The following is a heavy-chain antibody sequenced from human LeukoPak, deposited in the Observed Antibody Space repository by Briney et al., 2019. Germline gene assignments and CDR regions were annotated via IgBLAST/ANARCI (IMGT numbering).Heavy chain of an antibody. CDR1: GFTFSRYA. CDR2: VSDSGAST. CDR3: AKTLWGLTLLSSDH. D-gene: IGHD3-16*01. Sequence: GGSLRLSCAASGFTFSRYAMIWVRGAPGKGLEGISVVSDSGASTYYADSVRGRFTIYRDNSKNTLYLQMNSLRADDTAVYFCAKTLWGLTLLSSDHWGQGTLVTVSS. V-gene: IGHV3-23*01. J-gene: IGHJ4*02.